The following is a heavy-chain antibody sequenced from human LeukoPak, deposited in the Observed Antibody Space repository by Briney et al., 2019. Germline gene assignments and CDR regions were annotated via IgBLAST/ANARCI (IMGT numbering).Heavy chain of an antibody. CDR2: IYYSGST. Sequence: SETLSLTCTVSGGSISSSSYYWGWIRQPPGKGLEWIGSIYYSGSTYYNPSLKSRDTISVDTSKNQFSLKLSSETAADTAVYYCARPGIVGAPGYFDYWGQGTLVTVSS. CDR1: GGSISSSSYY. J-gene: IGHJ4*02. V-gene: IGHV4-39*01. CDR3: ARPGIVGAPGYFDY. D-gene: IGHD1-26*01.